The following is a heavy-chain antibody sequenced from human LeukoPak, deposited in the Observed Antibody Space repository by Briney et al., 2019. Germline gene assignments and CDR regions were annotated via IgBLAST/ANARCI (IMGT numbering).Heavy chain of an antibody. D-gene: IGHD5-18*01. CDR3: ARRYSYGFDSWFDP. CDR1: GYTFTSYA. CDR2: INAGNGNT. Sequence: GASVKVSCKASGYTFTSYAMHWVRQAPGQRLEWMGWINAGNGNTKYSQKFQGRVTITRDTSASTAYMELSSLRSEDTAVYYRARRYSYGFDSWFDPWGQGTLVTVSS. J-gene: IGHJ5*02. V-gene: IGHV1-3*01.